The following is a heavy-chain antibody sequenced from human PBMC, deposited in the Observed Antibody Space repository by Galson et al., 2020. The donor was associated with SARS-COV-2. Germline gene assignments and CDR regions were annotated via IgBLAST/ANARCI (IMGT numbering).Heavy chain of an antibody. CDR1: GFTFTSYG. J-gene: IGHJ4*02. CDR3: ARDSLAYWDGGCSTGGGGCDY. CDR2: IWNDASTN. V-gene: IGHV3-33*01. D-gene: IGHD2-21*02. Sequence: GGSLRLSCAASGFTFTSYGIHWVRQAPGMGLEWVAVIWNDASTNYFADSVKGRFTISRDNSKNTVYLQMNSLRAEDTAMYYCARDSLAYWDGGCSTGGGGCDYWGRGTLGTVSS.